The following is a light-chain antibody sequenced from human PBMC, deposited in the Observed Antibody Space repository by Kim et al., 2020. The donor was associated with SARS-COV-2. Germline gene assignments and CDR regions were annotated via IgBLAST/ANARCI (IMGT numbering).Light chain of an antibody. V-gene: IGKV3-20*01. CDR1: QSVRSNY. CDR3: HQYGRSPPFS. CDR2: GAS. J-gene: IGKJ2*03. Sequence: EIVLTQSPASLSLSPGERATLSCRASQSVRSNYLAWYQQKVGQAPRLLIYGASNRATGIPDRFSGSGSGSGTDFTLTISRLEPEDFAVYHCHQYGRSPPFSFGQGTKLEIK.